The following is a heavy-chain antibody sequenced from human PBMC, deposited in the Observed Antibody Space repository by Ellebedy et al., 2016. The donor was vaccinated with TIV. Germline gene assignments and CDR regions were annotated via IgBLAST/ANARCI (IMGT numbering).Heavy chain of an antibody. D-gene: IGHD2-2*03. CDR1: GFTFSSYA. CDR2: ISYDGSNK. Sequence: GESLKISCAASGFTFSSYAMHWVRQAPGKGLEWVAVISYDGSNKYYADSVKGRFTISRDNSKNTLYLQMNSLRADDTAVYYCARWIPSPPNWYFDLWGRGTLVTVSS. CDR3: ARWIPSPPNWYFDL. V-gene: IGHV3-30*01. J-gene: IGHJ2*01.